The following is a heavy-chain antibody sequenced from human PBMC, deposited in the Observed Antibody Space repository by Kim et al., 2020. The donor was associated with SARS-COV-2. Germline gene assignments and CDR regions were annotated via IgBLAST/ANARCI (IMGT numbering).Heavy chain of an antibody. CDR2: IKSKTDGGTT. V-gene: IGHV3-15*01. D-gene: IGHD1-26*01. Sequence: GGSLRLSCAASGFTFSNAWMSWVRQAPGKGLEWVGRIKSKTDGGTTDYAAPVKGRFTISRDDSKNTLYLQMNSLKTEDTAVYYCTTLILAREHYHDAFDIWGQGTMVTVSS. CDR1: GFTFSNAW. CDR3: TTLILAREHYHDAFDI. J-gene: IGHJ3*02.